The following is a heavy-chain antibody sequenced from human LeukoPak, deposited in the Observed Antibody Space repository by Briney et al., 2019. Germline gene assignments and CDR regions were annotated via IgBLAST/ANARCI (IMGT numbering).Heavy chain of an antibody. D-gene: IGHD3-10*01. CDR2: VSGSGVST. CDR3: AKDRPYYYGSGSIFDY. J-gene: IGHJ4*02. Sequence: GGSLRLSCAASGFTFSSYGMSWVRQAPGKGLEWVSAVSGSGVSTYYADSVKGRFTISRDNSKNTLYLQMNSLRAEDTAVYYCAKDRPYYYGSGSIFDYWGQGTPVTVSS. CDR1: GFTFSSYG. V-gene: IGHV3-23*01.